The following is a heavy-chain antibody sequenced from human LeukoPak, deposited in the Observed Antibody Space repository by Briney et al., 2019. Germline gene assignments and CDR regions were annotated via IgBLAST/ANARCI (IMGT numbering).Heavy chain of an antibody. CDR1: GGSISSSNW. CDR2: IYHSGST. Sequence: KPSETLSLTCGVSGGSISSSNWWSWVRQPPGKGLEWIGEIYHSGSTNYNPSLQSRVTMSLDTSKNQFSLKLSSVTAADTAVYYCARSRGRGYSDYWGQGTLVTVSS. CDR3: ARSRGRGYSDY. V-gene: IGHV4-4*02. D-gene: IGHD6-25*01. J-gene: IGHJ4*02.